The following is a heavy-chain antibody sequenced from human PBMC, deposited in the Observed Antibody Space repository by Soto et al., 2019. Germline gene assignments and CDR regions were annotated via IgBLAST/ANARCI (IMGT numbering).Heavy chain of an antibody. CDR3: ARCPGGAWGSYRYMAVEWSFDL. J-gene: IGHJ2*01. D-gene: IGHD3-16*02. CDR1: GGSISSSNYY. CDR2: IYYSGST. V-gene: IGHV4-39*01. Sequence: PSETLSLTCTVSGGSISSSNYYWGWIRQPPGKGLEWIGSIYYSGSTYYNPSLKSRVTISVDTSKNQFSLKLSSVTAADTAVYYCARCPGGAWGSYRYMAVEWSFDLWGRGTLVTVSS.